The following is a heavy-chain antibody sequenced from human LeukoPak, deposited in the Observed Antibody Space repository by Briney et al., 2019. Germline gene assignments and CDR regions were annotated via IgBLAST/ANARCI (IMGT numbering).Heavy chain of an antibody. CDR2: INTHTGNP. Sequence: ASVKVSCKAYGYTFTNEPMNWVRQAPGQGLEWMGWINTHTGNPTYAQGLTGRFVFSLDTSVSTAHLQISSLKTEDTAVYYCARGRPLWDLWGQGTLVTVSS. CDR1: GYTFTNEP. J-gene: IGHJ4*02. CDR3: ARGRPLWDL. V-gene: IGHV7-4-1*02. D-gene: IGHD5-18*01.